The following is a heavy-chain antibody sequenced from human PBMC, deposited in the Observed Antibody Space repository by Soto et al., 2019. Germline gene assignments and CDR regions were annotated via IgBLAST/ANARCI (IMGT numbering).Heavy chain of an antibody. CDR3: ARAVNGATTVTGGWFDP. D-gene: IGHD4-17*01. CDR1: GFTFSSYA. Sequence: QVQLVESGGGVVQPGRSLRLSCAASGFTFSSYAMHWVRQAPGKGLEWVAVISYDGSNKYYADSVKGRFTISRDNSKNTLYLQMNSLRAEDTAVYYCARAVNGATTVTGGWFDPWGQGTLVTVSS. CDR2: ISYDGSNK. V-gene: IGHV3-30-3*01. J-gene: IGHJ5*02.